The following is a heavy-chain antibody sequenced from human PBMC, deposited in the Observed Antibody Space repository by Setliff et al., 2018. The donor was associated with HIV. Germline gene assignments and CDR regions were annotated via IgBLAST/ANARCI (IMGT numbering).Heavy chain of an antibody. D-gene: IGHD3-22*01. CDR2: ILSTGERT. Sequence: GGSLRLSCAASGFTFSNYAMSWVRQAPGEGLEWVSAILSTGERTFYADPVKGRFTISSDNSKNTVYLQMNSLRAEDTAEYYCAKELAASGLGYFDSWGRGILVTVSS. CDR1: GFTFSNYA. J-gene: IGHJ4*02. CDR3: AKELAASGLGYFDS. V-gene: IGHV3-23*01.